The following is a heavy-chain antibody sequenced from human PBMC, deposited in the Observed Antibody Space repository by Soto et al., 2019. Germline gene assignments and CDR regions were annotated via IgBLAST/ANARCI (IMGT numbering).Heavy chain of an antibody. CDR1: GYTFTSYY. J-gene: IGHJ5*01. D-gene: IGHD3-22*01. Sequence: VKVSCKASGYTFTSYYMNWVRQAPGQGLEWLGIINPSGGYTTYAQRFLGRVTMTSDTSTSTVHMELGSLTSEDTAIYYCAKGEALYSSHPWDSWGHGTLVTVSS. CDR3: AKGEALYSSHPWDS. CDR2: INPSGGYT. V-gene: IGHV1-46*01.